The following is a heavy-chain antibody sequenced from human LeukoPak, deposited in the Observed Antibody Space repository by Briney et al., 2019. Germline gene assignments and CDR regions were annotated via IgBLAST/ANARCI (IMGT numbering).Heavy chain of an antibody. Sequence: TGGSLRLSCAASGFTVSSNYMSWVRQAPGKGLEWVSVIYSGGSTYYADSVKGRFTISRDNSKNTLYLQMNSLRAEDTAVYYCASPRYSGSYYGFDYWGQGTLVTVSS. CDR3: ASPRYSGSYYGFDY. CDR2: IYSGGST. D-gene: IGHD1-26*01. CDR1: GFTVSSNY. J-gene: IGHJ4*02. V-gene: IGHV3-53*01.